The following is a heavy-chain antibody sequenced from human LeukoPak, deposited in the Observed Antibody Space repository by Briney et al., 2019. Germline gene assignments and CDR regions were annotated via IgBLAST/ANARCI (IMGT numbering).Heavy chain of an antibody. J-gene: IGHJ4*02. CDR3: AREDLVRGLIGPDY. Sequence: ASVKVSCKASGYIFTSYGITGVREAPGQGLEWMGRISVYNGNTKYAEKLQGRVSMTTDTSTSTAYMERRSLGSDDTAVYYCAREDLVRGLIGPDYWGQGTLVTVSS. D-gene: IGHD3-10*01. V-gene: IGHV1-18*01. CDR1: GYIFTSYG. CDR2: ISVYNGNT.